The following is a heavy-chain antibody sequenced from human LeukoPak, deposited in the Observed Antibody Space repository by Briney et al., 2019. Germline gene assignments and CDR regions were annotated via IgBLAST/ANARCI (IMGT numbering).Heavy chain of an antibody. CDR3: ARTLHGRWLPTFFDY. Sequence: PSETLSLTCSVSGGSISSYYWSWIRQPPGKGLEWIGYIYYSGSTNYNPSLKSRVTISVDTSKNQFSLKLSSVTAADTAVYYCARTLHGRWLPTFFDYWGQGTLVTVSS. D-gene: IGHD6-19*01. CDR2: IYYSGST. J-gene: IGHJ4*02. CDR1: GGSISSYY. V-gene: IGHV4-59*01.